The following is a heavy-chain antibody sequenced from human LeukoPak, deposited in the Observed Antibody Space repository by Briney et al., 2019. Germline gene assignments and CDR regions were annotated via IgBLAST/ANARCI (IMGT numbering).Heavy chain of an antibody. V-gene: IGHV1-8*01. CDR1: GYTFTSYD. CDR3: AREAGFGDNWFDP. D-gene: IGHD3-10*01. CDR2: MNPNSGNT. J-gene: IGHJ5*02. Sequence: AASVKVSCKASGYTFTSYDINWVRQATGQGLEWMGRMNPNSGNTGYAQKFQGRVTMTRNTSISTAYLELSSLRSEDTAVYYCAREAGFGDNWFDPWGQGTLVTVSS.